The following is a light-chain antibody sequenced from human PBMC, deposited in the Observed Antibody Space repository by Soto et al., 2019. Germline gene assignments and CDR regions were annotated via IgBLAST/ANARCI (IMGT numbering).Light chain of an antibody. V-gene: IGKV3-20*01. CDR3: QQYITLPHT. CDR2: GIS. CDR1: QSVTNNF. Sequence: ENVLTQSPGTLSLSPGERATLSCRASQSVTNNFFAWYQQKPGQAPRLLIYGISSRATGIPDRFSGSASGTDFTLTISRLAPEDFVVYYCQQYITLPHTFGEGTKLEVK. J-gene: IGKJ2*01.